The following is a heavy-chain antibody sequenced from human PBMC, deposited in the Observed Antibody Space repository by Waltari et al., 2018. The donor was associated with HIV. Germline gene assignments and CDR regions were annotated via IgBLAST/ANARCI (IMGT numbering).Heavy chain of an antibody. CDR3: ARDFTISGSFWFDS. V-gene: IGHV1-3*01. D-gene: IGHD3-10*01. CDR1: GYIFTTYA. CDR2: INAGNGNT. Sequence: QVQIVQSGAEVKKPGASVNLSCTASGYIFTTYAIHWVRQAPGERFEWMGWINAGNGNTKYSEKFQDRITITTDTSASTAYMELSSLRSEDTALYYCARDFTISGSFWFDSWGQGTLVTVSS. J-gene: IGHJ5*01.